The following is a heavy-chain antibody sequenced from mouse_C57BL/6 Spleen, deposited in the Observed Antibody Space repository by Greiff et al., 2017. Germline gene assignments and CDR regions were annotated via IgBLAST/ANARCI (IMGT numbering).Heavy chain of an antibody. V-gene: IGHV1-82*01. CDR2: IYPGDGDT. D-gene: IGHD1-1*01. CDR3: ARGGNDGSVDYAMDY. J-gene: IGHJ4*01. Sequence: VKLVESGPELVKPGASVKISCKASGYAFSSSWMNWVKQRPGKGLEWIGRIYPGDGDTNYNGKFKGKATLTADKSSSTAYMQLSSLTSEDSAVYFCARGGNDGSVDYAMDYWGQGTSVTVSS. CDR1: GYAFSSSW.